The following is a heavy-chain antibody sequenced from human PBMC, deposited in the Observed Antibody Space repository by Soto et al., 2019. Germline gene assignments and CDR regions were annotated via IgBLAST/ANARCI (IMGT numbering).Heavy chain of an antibody. D-gene: IGHD1-26*01. CDR3: ARDQGGSYDSWFDP. J-gene: IGHJ5*02. CDR2: ISSGSAYI. V-gene: IGHV3-21*06. Sequence: ESGGGLVKPGGSLRLSCTFTFSMYTRTWVRQAPGKGLEWVASISSGSAYIKYAESVKGRFTISRDNAKNSLHLQMNSLRAEDTAIYHCARDQGGSYDSWFDPWGQGTLVTVSS. CDR1: TFSMYT.